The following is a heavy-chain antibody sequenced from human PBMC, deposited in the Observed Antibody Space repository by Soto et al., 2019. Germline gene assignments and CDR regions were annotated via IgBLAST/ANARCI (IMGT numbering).Heavy chain of an antibody. V-gene: IGHV4-59*08. CDR2: IYYSGST. Sequence: PSETLSLTCTVSGGSISSYYWSWIRQPPGKGLEWIGYIYYSGSTNYNPSLKSRVTISVDTSKNQFSLKLSSVTAADTAVSYCARPLRSGLFDPWGQGTLVTVSP. CDR1: GGSISSYY. CDR3: ARPLRSGLFDP. D-gene: IGHD3-3*01. J-gene: IGHJ5*02.